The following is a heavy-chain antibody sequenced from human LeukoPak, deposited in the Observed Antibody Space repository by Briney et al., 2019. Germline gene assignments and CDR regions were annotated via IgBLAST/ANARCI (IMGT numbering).Heavy chain of an antibody. Sequence: SETLSLTCTVSGGSISSYYWSWIRQPPGKGLEWIGYIYYSGSTNYNPSLKSRVTISVDTSKNQFSLKLSSVTAADTAVYYCARRTVTRGNWFDPWGQGTLVTVSS. J-gene: IGHJ5*02. CDR3: ARRTVTRGNWFDP. CDR1: GGSISSYY. D-gene: IGHD4-17*01. CDR2: IYYSGST. V-gene: IGHV4-59*12.